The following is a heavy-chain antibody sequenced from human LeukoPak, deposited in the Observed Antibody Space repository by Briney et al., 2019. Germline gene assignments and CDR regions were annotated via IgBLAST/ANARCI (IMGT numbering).Heavy chain of an antibody. J-gene: IGHJ6*02. Sequence: GGSLRLSCAASGFTFSSYAMHWVRQAPGKGLEWVAVISXDGSNKYYADSVKGRFTISRDNSKNTLYLQMNSLRAEDTAVYYCARDQDSGGSPGYYYYGMDVWGQGTTVTVSS. CDR2: ISXDGSNK. CDR3: ARDQDSGGSPGYYYYGMDV. V-gene: IGHV3-30-3*01. D-gene: IGHD1-26*01. CDR1: GFTFSSYA.